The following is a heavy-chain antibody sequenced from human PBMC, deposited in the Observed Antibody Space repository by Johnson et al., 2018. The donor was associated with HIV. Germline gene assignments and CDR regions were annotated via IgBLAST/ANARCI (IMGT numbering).Heavy chain of an antibody. D-gene: IGHD6-13*01. CDR1: GFTLTTHW. CDR2: INRDGSTT. V-gene: IGHV3-74*01. J-gene: IGHJ3*02. CDR3: ARDFRYSSSWYDAFDI. Sequence: EVQLVESGGGLVQPGGSLRLSCAASGFTLTTHWMHWVRQAPGKGLVWVSRINRDGSTTDYADSVTGRFTISRDNSKNTLYLQMNTLRAEDTAVYYCARDFRYSSSWYDAFDIWGQGTMVTVSS.